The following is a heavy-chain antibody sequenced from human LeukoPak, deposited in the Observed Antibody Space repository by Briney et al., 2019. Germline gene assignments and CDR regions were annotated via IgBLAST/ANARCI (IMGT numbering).Heavy chain of an antibody. V-gene: IGHV3-7*05. CDR2: IKQDGGEI. CDR1: GFTFSSYL. CDR3: ARDGPGYSSQ. J-gene: IGHJ4*02. Sequence: GGSLRLSCAASGFTFSSYLMSWLRPAPGKGLEWVANIKQDGGEIYYVDSVKGRFTISRDNAKNSVYLQMNSLRAEDTAVYYCARDGPGYSSQWGQGTLVTVSS. D-gene: IGHD6-19*01.